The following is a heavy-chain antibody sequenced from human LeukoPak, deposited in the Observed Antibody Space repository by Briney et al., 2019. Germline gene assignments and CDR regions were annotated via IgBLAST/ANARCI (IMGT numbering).Heavy chain of an antibody. CDR2: IWYDGSNK. Sequence: GGSLRLSCAASGFTFSSYGMHWVRQAPGKGLEGVAVIWYDGSNKYYADSVKGRFTISRDNSKNTLYLQMNSLRAEDTAVYYCARDSTVVTLRGYYYGMDVWGQGTTVTVSS. V-gene: IGHV3-33*01. J-gene: IGHJ6*02. CDR3: ARDSTVVTLRGYYYGMDV. D-gene: IGHD4-23*01. CDR1: GFTFSSYG.